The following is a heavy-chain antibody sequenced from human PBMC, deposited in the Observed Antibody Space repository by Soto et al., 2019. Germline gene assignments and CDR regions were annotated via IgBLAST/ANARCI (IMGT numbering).Heavy chain of an antibody. D-gene: IGHD6-19*01. CDR3: ARDSSGWNYYFDY. Sequence: PSETLSLTCTVSCGSISSSSYYWGWIRQPPGKGLEWIGSIYYSGSTYYNPSLMSRVTISVDNSKNQFSLKLSSVTATDTAVYYCARDSSGWNYYFDYWGQGTLVTVSS. CDR1: CGSISSSSYY. J-gene: IGHJ4*02. CDR2: IYYSGST. V-gene: IGHV4-39*02.